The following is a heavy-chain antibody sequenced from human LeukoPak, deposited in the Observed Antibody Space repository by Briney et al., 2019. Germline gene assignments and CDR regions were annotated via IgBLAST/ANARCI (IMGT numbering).Heavy chain of an antibody. V-gene: IGHV3-7*01. CDR3: ACRPSDIRYYGAFDF. D-gene: IGHD3-10*01. Sequence: GGSLRLSCVGSGFTFSSLWMSWVRQIPGKGLEWVANIKQDGSEVYYVDSVKGRFTISRDNTKNSLYLQMNSLRVEDTAVYYCACRPSDIRYYGAFDFWGQGSLVTVSS. CDR2: IKQDGSEV. CDR1: GFTFSSLW. J-gene: IGHJ4*02.